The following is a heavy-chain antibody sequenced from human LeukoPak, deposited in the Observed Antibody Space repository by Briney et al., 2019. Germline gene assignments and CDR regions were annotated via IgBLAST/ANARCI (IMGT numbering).Heavy chain of an antibody. CDR3: AREGDSSGRTYYGMDV. Sequence: SVKVSCKASGGTFSSYAISWVRQAPGQGLEWMGGIIPIFGTANYAQKFQGRVTITADESTSTAYMELSSLRSEDTAVYYCAREGDSSGRTYYGMDVWGQGTTVTVSS. CDR1: GGTFSSYA. D-gene: IGHD3-22*01. V-gene: IGHV1-69*13. CDR2: IIPIFGTA. J-gene: IGHJ6*02.